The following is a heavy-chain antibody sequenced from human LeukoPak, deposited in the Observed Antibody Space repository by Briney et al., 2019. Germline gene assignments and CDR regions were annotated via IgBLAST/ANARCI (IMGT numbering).Heavy chain of an antibody. CDR1: GYTFTSYY. J-gene: IGHJ4*02. CDR2: INASDGST. D-gene: IGHD2-21*02. CDR3: ARAQPRSQPLLSLLFDY. V-gene: IGHV1-46*01. Sequence: ASVKVSCKASGYTFTSYYMHWVRQAPGQGLEWMGIINASDGSTSYAQKFQGRVSMTRDTSTSTVYMELSSLRSEDTAVYYCARAQPRSQPLLSLLFDYWGQGTLVTVSS.